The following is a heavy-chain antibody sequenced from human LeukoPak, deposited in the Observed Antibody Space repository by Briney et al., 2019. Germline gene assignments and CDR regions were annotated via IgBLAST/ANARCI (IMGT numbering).Heavy chain of an antibody. Sequence: GGSLRLSCTASKFTFSTYNLNWVRQAPGKGLERISYISSGSNTIYYADSVKGRFTISRDNAKSSLYLQMNSLRAEDTAVYYCARAGLMVRGVYNWFDPWGQGTLVTVSS. D-gene: IGHD3-10*01. CDR2: ISSGSNTI. CDR1: KFTFSTYN. J-gene: IGHJ5*02. V-gene: IGHV3-48*01. CDR3: ARAGLMVRGVYNWFDP.